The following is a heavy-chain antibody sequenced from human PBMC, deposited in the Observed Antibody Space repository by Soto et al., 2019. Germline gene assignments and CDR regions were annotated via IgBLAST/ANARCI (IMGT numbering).Heavy chain of an antibody. J-gene: IGHJ4*02. D-gene: IGHD3-22*01. CDR2: IYYSGST. CDR1: GGSISSGGYY. V-gene: IGHV4-31*03. CDR3: ARGSYYDSSGYYPVDY. Sequence: PSETLSLTCTVSGGSISSGGYYWSWIRQHPGKGLEWIRYIYYSGSTYYNPSLKSRVTISVDTSKNQFSLKLSSVTAADTAVYYCARGSYYDSSGYYPVDYWGQGTLVTVSS.